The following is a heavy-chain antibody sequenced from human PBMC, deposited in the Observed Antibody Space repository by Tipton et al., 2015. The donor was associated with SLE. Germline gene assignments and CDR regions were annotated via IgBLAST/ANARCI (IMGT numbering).Heavy chain of an antibody. V-gene: IGHV4-61*01. J-gene: IGHJ4*02. CDR2: IFYSGDA. Sequence: TLSLTCTISGGSVSSASYYWTWIRQPPGKGMEWLGYIFYSGDATYHPSLKSRVTISIDTSKNQFSLKLSSVTAADTAVYYCARGELTLDYWGQGTLVTVSS. D-gene: IGHD1-7*01. CDR1: GGSVSSASYY. CDR3: ARGELTLDY.